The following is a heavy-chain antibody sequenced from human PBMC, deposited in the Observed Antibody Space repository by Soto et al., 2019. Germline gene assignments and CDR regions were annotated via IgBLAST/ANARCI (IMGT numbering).Heavy chain of an antibody. V-gene: IGHV4-34*01. J-gene: IGHJ3*02. CDR1: GGPFSGYY. D-gene: IGHD2-21*01. CDR3: ARPMIYSYAFDI. CDR2: INHSGST. Sequence: SETLSLTCAVYGGPFSGYYWSWIRQPPGKGLEWIGEINHSGSTNYNPSLKSRVTISVDTSKNQFSLKLNSMTAAGTAVYYCARPMIYSYAFDIWGQGTMVT.